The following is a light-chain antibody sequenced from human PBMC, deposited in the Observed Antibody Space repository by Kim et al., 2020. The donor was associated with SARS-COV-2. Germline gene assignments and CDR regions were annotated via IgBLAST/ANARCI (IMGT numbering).Light chain of an antibody. Sequence: WSPGERSTPSCTASQTVSSYLAWFQQKPGQAPRLLIFDTSYRATGIPARFSAAGSGTDFTLTISSLEPEDFAVYYCHQRAGWPWTFGQGTKVDIK. J-gene: IGKJ1*01. CDR2: DTS. V-gene: IGKV3-11*01. CDR1: QTVSSY. CDR3: HQRAGWPWT.